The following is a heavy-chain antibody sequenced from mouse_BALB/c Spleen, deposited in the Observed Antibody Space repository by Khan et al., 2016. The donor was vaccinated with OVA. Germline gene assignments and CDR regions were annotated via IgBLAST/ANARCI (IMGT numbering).Heavy chain of an antibody. CDR1: GYTFTEYT. V-gene: IGHV1-18*01. CDR3: ERDAVRF. D-gene: IGHD2-14*01. CDR2: IDPKNGDT. J-gene: IGHJ4*01. Sequence: EVQLQQSGPELVKPGASVRMSCKTSGYTFTEYTLHWVKQSHGKSLEWIGVIDPKNGDTSYNQKFKGKATLTVDTSSSTAYMEFRSLTSEYSAVDYFERDAVRFWGQGTSVTVSS.